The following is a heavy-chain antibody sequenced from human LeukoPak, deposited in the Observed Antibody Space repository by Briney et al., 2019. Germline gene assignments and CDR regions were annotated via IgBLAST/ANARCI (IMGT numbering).Heavy chain of an antibody. CDR2: VSTYDDNT. V-gene: IGHV1-18*01. CDR3: ARGGINWFDS. CDR1: GYTFTSYG. Sequence: ASVKVSCKASGYTFTSYGISWVRQAPGQGLEWMGWVSTYDDNTNYVQKLQGRVTMTTDTSTTTAYMELRSLRSDDTAVYYCARGGINWFDSWGQGTLVTVSS. J-gene: IGHJ5*01.